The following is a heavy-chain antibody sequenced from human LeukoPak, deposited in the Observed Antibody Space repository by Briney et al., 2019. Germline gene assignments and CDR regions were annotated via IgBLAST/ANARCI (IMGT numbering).Heavy chain of an antibody. V-gene: IGHV4-59*01. CDR2: IYYSGST. CDR1: GGSITSYY. J-gene: IGHJ6*02. D-gene: IGHD6-25*01. CDR3: AKYAGIQAAGSAGSYYYYGMDV. Sequence: PSETLSLTCSVSGGSITSYYWSWIRQPPGKGLEWIGCIYYSGSTHYNPSLKSRVTISVDTSKNQFSLRLSSVTAADTAIYYCAKYAGIQAAGSAGSYYYYGMDVWGQGTTVTVSS.